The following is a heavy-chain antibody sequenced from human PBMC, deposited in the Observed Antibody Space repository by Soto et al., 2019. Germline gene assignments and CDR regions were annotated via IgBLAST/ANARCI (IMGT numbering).Heavy chain of an antibody. Sequence: QVQVVQSGVEVRRPGSSVKVSCKASGDTFKNCVICWVRQALGQGLEWMGGIIPLFGTTDFAQRFQGRLTITTDESTTTAYMELSRLRSEDTATYYCAAELGFGKLSVVWGQGTTVIVSS. V-gene: IGHV1-69*01. J-gene: IGHJ6*02. CDR2: IIPLFGTT. D-gene: IGHD3-10*01. CDR1: GDTFKNCV. CDR3: AAELGFGKLSVV.